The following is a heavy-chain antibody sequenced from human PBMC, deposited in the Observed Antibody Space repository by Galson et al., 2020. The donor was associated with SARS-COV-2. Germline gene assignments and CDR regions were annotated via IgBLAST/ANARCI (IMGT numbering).Heavy chain of an antibody. CDR1: GYTFTGYY. D-gene: IGHD1-26*01. CDR3: ASRFHTKYSGSYLGY. CDR2: INPNSGGT. Sequence: ASVKVSCKASGYTFTGYYMHWVRQAPGQGLEWMGWINPNSGGTNYAQKFQGRVTMTRDTSISTAYMELSRLRSDDTAVYYCASRFHTKYSGSYLGYWGQGTLVTVSS. V-gene: IGHV1-2*02. J-gene: IGHJ4*02.